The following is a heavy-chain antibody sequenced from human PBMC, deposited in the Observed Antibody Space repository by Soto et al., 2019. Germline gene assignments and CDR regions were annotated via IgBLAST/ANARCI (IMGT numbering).Heavy chain of an antibody. CDR2: IIPIFGTA. V-gene: IGHV1-69*13. D-gene: IGHD3-22*01. CDR1: GYTFTNYY. Sequence: GASVKVSCKASGYTFTNYYIHWVRQAPGQGLEWMGGIIPIFGTANYAQKFQGRVTITADESTSTAYMELSSLRSEDTAVYYCARGYYDSSGYPRGSWFDPWGQGTLVTVSS. J-gene: IGHJ5*02. CDR3: ARGYYDSSGYPRGSWFDP.